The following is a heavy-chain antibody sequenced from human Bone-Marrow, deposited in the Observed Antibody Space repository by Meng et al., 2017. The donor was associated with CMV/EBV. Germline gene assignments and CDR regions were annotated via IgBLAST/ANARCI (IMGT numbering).Heavy chain of an antibody. Sequence: GGSLRLSCAASGFTVSSNYMSWVRQAPGKGLEWVSVIYSGGSTYYADSVKGRFTISRDNSKNTLYLQMNSLRAEDTAVYYCARDRHDFWSGYYSGWFDPWGQGTLVTVS. CDR3: ARDRHDFWSGYYSGWFDP. J-gene: IGHJ5*02. CDR1: GFTVSSNY. D-gene: IGHD3-3*01. CDR2: IYSGGST. V-gene: IGHV3-66*02.